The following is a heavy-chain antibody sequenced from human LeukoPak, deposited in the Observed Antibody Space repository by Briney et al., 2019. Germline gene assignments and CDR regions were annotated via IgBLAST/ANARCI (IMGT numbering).Heavy chain of an antibody. CDR2: ISGSGGST. CDR3: AKVRSLIYYDSSTD. J-gene: IGHJ4*02. CDR1: GFTFSSYA. V-gene: IGHV3-23*01. D-gene: IGHD3-22*01. Sequence: GGSLRLSCAASGFTFSSYAMSWVRQAPGKGLEWVSAISGSGGSTYYADSVRGRFTISRDNTKNTLYQQMNSLRAEDTAVYYCAKVRSLIYYDSSTDWGQGTLVTVSS.